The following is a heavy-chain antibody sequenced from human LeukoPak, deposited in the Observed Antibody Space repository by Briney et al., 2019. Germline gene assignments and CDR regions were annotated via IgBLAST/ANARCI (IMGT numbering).Heavy chain of an antibody. CDR1: GYTFTGDF. V-gene: IGHV1-2*02. J-gene: IGHJ5*02. Sequence: ASVKVSCKASGYTFTGDFIHWVRQAPAQGLEWMGWINSDGGGTNYARKFQGRVTMTRDTSISTAYMELSSLRSEDTAVYYCARARGYYDSSGQNNWFDPWGQGTLVTVSS. D-gene: IGHD3-22*01. CDR3: ARARGYYDSSGQNNWFDP. CDR2: INSDGGGT.